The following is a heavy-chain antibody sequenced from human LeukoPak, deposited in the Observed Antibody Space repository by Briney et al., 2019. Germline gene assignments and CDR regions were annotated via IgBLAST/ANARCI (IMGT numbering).Heavy chain of an antibody. Sequence: SQTLSLTCTVSGGSITSISYYWGCPLHPPGQALPCIESIYSDGNTHHNPSLKSPFTISADTSNNQYSLRLSSVTAADTAVYYCAIDSGDHRVVYWGQGTLVTVSS. CDR2: IYSDGNT. CDR1: GGSITSISYY. CDR3: AIDSGDHRVVY. D-gene: IGHD1-26*01. J-gene: IGHJ4*02. V-gene: IGHV4-39*01.